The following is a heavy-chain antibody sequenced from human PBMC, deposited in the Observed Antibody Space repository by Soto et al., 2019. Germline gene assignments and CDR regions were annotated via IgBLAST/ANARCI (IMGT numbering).Heavy chain of an antibody. Sequence: GESLKISCKGSGYSFTSYWIGWVRQMPGKGLEWMGIIYPGDSETRYSPSFQGQVTISADKSISTAYLQWSSLKASDTAMYYCARRCYYDSSGYYIFGPWGQGTLVTVSS. CDR3: ARRCYYDSSGYYIFGP. V-gene: IGHV5-51*01. J-gene: IGHJ5*02. CDR1: GYSFTSYW. CDR2: IYPGDSET. D-gene: IGHD3-22*01.